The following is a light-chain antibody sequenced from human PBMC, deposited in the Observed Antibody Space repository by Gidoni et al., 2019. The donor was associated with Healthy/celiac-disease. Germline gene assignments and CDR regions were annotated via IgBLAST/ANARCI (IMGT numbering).Light chain of an antibody. CDR3: QQRSNWPLT. CDR1: QSVSSY. J-gene: IGKJ4*01. Sequence: EIVLTQYPATLSLSPGERATLSCRASQSVSSYLAWYQQKPGQAPRLLIYDASNRATVIPARFSGSGSGTDFTLTISSLEPEDFAVYYCQQRSNWPLTFGGGTKVEIK. CDR2: DAS. V-gene: IGKV3-11*01.